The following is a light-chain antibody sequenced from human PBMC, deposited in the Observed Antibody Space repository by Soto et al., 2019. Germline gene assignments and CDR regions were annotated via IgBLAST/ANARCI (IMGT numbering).Light chain of an antibody. Sequence: EIVLTQSPGTLSLSPGESATLCCRASQSIPNNNLAWYQQKPGQAPRLLIYDAYNRATGIPPRFSGSGSGTDFTLTISSLEPEDSAVYYCQQRHMWPITFGQGTKVDIK. CDR1: QSIPNNN. V-gene: IGKV3-11*01. CDR3: QQRHMWPIT. CDR2: DAY. J-gene: IGKJ1*01.